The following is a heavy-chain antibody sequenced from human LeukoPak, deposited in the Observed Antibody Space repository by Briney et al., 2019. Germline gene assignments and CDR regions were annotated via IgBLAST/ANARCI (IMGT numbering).Heavy chain of an antibody. J-gene: IGHJ4*02. D-gene: IGHD3-22*01. Sequence: SETLSLTCTVSGSSISSYSWSWIRQPPGKGLEWIGYIHYNGSPNYNPSLKSRVTISVDTSKNQFSLKLSSVTAADTAVYYCARDYYDSSGFYYFDYWGQGTLVTVSS. CDR2: IHYNGSP. CDR1: GSSISSYS. CDR3: ARDYYDSSGFYYFDY. V-gene: IGHV4-59*01.